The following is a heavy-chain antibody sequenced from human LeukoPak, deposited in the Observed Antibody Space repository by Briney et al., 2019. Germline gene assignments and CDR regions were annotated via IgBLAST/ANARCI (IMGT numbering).Heavy chain of an antibody. CDR3: ARDFRSSWLNWFDP. V-gene: IGHV1-69*01. D-gene: IGHD6-13*01. J-gene: IGHJ5*02. Sequence: SVKVSCRASGGTFSSYAISWVRQAPGQGLEWMGGIIPIFGTANYAQKFQGRATITADESTSTAYMELSSLRSEDTAVYYCARDFRSSWLNWFDPWGQGTLVTVSS. CDR1: GGTFSSYA. CDR2: IIPIFGTA.